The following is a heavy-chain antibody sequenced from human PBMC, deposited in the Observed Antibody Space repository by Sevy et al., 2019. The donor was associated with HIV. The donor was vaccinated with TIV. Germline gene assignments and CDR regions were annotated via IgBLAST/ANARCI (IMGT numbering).Heavy chain of an antibody. Sequence: SETLSLTCAVSGGFSSGYYWAWIRQSPGKGLEWIGEISHRGSTKYNPSLKSRVSISVDTSKDQISLRLTSLTAADTAVYYCARGGIMATTEYGMDVWGQGTTVTVSS. J-gene: IGHJ6*02. CDR3: ARGGIMATTEYGMDV. D-gene: IGHD1-1*01. CDR2: ISHRGST. V-gene: IGHV4-34*01. CDR1: GGFSSGYY.